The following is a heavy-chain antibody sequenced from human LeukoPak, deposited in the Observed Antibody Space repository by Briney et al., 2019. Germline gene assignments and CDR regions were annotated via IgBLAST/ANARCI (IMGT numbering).Heavy chain of an antibody. CDR3: ASPGLGPFDY. Sequence: GGSLRLFCAASGFTFSSYGMHWVRQAPGKGLEWVAVISYDGSNKYYADSVKGRFTISRDNSKNTLYLQMNSLRAEDTAVYYCASPGLGPFDYWGQGTLVTVSS. CDR1: GFTFSSYG. J-gene: IGHJ4*02. D-gene: IGHD2-21*01. CDR2: ISYDGSNK. V-gene: IGHV3-30*03.